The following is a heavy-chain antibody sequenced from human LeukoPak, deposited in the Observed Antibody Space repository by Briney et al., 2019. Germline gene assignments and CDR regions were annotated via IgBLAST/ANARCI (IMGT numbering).Heavy chain of an antibody. J-gene: IGHJ4*02. CDR2: IHYGGNS. V-gene: IGHV4-39*07. CDR1: GASVSDKSYH. D-gene: IGHD3-10*01. Sequence: PSETLSPTCTVSGASVSDKSYHWGWIRQSPGKGLEWIGTIHYGGNSYYNPSLQSRVTISVDTSKNQFSLNLNSVTVADTAVYYCARDSRVACFNIWGQGVLVTVSS. CDR3: ARDSRVACFNI.